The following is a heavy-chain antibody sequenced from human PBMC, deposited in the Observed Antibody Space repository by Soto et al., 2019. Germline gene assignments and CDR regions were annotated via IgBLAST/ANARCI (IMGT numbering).Heavy chain of an antibody. V-gene: IGHV3-74*01. J-gene: IGHJ6*02. D-gene: IGHD3-3*01. CDR1: GFTFSSYW. CDR3: ARTKGLRFLEWLSDSRYYYGMDV. CDR2: IHSDGSST. Sequence: GGSLRLSCAASGFTFSSYWMHWVRQAPGKGLGWVSRIHSDGSSTSYADSVKGRFSITRNNDKNTLYLQMNRLRAEDTDVYYCARTKGLRFLEWLSDSRYYYGMDVWGQGTTVTVSS.